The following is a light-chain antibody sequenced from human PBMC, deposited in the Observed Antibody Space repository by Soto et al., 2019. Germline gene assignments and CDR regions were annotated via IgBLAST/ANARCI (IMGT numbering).Light chain of an antibody. Sequence: VMTQTPLSLSVAPGQPASISCRANQGIGDTLAWYQHKPGQTPRLLIYDTSTRATGVPARFSGSGSGTDFTLTISSLEPEDFAVYYCQQRSDWPPITFGQGTRLEIK. CDR2: DTS. V-gene: IGKV3-11*01. J-gene: IGKJ5*01. CDR1: QGIGDT. CDR3: QQRSDWPPIT.